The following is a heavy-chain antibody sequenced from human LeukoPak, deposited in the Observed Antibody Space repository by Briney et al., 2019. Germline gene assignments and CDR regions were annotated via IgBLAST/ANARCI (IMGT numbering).Heavy chain of an antibody. J-gene: IGHJ4*02. CDR3: ARGSGELLYLLSRKEFDY. CDR2: ISGSGDST. D-gene: IGHD3-10*01. V-gene: IGHV3-23*01. Sequence: GGSLRLSCAASGFTFSSYAMSWVRQAPGKGLEWVSAISGSGDSTYYGDSVKGRFTISRDNSKNTLYLQMNSLRAEDTAVYYCARGSGELLYLLSRKEFDYWGQGTLVTVSS. CDR1: GFTFSSYA.